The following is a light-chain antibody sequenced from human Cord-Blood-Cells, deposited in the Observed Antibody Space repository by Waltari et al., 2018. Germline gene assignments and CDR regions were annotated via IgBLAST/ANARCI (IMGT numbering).Light chain of an antibody. Sequence: DIVMTQSPDSLAVSLGERATINCKSSQSVLYSSNNKNYLVWYQQKPGQPPKLLIYWASTRASGVPDRFSGSGSGTYFTLTNSRLQAEDVAVYYCQQYYSTPRTFGQGTKVEIK. V-gene: IGKV4-1*01. CDR3: QQYYSTPRT. CDR1: QSVLYSSNNKNY. J-gene: IGKJ1*01. CDR2: WAS.